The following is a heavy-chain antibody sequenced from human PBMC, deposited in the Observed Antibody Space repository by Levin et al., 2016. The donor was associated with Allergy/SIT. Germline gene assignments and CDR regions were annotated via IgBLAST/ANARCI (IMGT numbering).Heavy chain of an antibody. Sequence: SGPTLVKPTQTLTLTCTFSGFSLSTSGVGVGWIRQPPGKALEWLALIYWDDDKRYSPSLKSRLTITKDTSKNQVVLTMTNMDPVDTATYYCAHRVAVAEYNWFDPWGQGTLVTVSS. CDR1: GFSLSTSGVG. D-gene: IGHD6-19*01. J-gene: IGHJ5*02. CDR2: IYWDDDK. V-gene: IGHV2-5*02. CDR3: AHRVAVAEYNWFDP.